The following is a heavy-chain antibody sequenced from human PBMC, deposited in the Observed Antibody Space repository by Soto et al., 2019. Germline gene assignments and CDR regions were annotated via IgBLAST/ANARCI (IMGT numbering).Heavy chain of an antibody. J-gene: IGHJ4*02. CDR1: GFTFSNYG. CDR2: IWYDGSNK. CDR3: ARGFPTVPTWLLFDS. Sequence: GGSLRVSCAASGFTFSNYGMRWVRQAPGKGLEWVAVIWYDGSNKYYADSVKGRFTISRDNSKKTLSLQMNSLRAEDTAVYYCARGFPTVPTWLLFDSWGQGALVTVSS. V-gene: IGHV3-33*01. D-gene: IGHD4-17*01.